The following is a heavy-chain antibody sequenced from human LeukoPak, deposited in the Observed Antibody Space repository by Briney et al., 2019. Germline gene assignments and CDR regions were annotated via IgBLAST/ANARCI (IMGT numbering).Heavy chain of an antibody. CDR3: ARGYCSSTSCYPILG. D-gene: IGHD2-2*01. Sequence: PSETLSLTCTVSGGSISSSSYYWGWIRQPPGTGLEWIGSIYYSGSTYYNPSLKSRVTISVDTSKNQFSLKLSSVTAADTAVYYCARGYCSSTSCYPILGWGQGTLVTVSS. J-gene: IGHJ4*02. CDR2: IYYSGST. CDR1: GGSISSSSYY. V-gene: IGHV4-39*01.